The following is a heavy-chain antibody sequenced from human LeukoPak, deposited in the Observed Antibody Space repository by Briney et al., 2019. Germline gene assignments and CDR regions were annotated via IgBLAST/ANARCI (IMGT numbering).Heavy chain of an antibody. CDR1: GFTFSSYS. J-gene: IGHJ3*02. CDR3: AREGEEDAFDI. CDR2: ISSSSSSYI. Sequence: NPGGSLRLSCAASGFTFSSYSMNWVRQAPGKGLEWVSSISSSSSSYIYYADSVKGRLTISRDNAKNSLYLQMNSLRAEDTAVYYCAREGEEDAFDIWGQGTMVTVSS. D-gene: IGHD2-21*01. V-gene: IGHV3-21*01.